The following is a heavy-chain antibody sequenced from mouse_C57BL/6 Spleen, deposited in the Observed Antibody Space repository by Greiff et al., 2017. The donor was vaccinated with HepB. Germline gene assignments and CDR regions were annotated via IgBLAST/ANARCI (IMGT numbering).Heavy chain of an antibody. CDR3: AREWDYYAMDY. Sequence: EVKVVESGGGLVKPGGSLKLSCAASGFTFSSYAMSWVRQTPEKRLEWVATISDGGSYTYYPDNVKGRFTISRDNAKNNLYLQMSHLKSEDTAMYYCAREWDYYAMDYWGQGTSVTVSS. J-gene: IGHJ4*01. CDR1: GFTFSSYA. V-gene: IGHV5-4*01. CDR2: ISDGGSYT.